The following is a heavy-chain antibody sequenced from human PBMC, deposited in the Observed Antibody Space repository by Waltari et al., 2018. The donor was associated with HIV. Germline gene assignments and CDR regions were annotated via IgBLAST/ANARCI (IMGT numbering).Heavy chain of an antibody. CDR2: IRSKAYGGTT. D-gene: IGHD3-22*01. CDR3: AGYYDSRGYQYYLDY. V-gene: IGHV3-49*04. J-gene: IGHJ4*02. Sequence: EVQLVESGGGLVQPGRSLRLSCRASGFTFGEYVMSWVRQAPGKGLEWVGFIRSKAYGGTTEFAASVKGRFTISRDDSKSIAYLQMNSLKTEDTAVYYCAGYYDSRGYQYYLDYWGQGTLVTVSS. CDR1: GFTFGEYV.